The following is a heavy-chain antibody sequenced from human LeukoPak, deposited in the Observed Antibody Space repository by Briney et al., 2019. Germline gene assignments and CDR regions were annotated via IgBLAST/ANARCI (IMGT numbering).Heavy chain of an antibody. V-gene: IGHV3-48*03. J-gene: IGHJ4*02. CDR1: GFTFSDYE. D-gene: IGHD2-2*01. CDR2: ISTAGSTK. Sequence: AGGSRRLSCAASGFTFSDYEMNWVRQAPGKGLEWISYISTAGSTKYYAESVKGRFTISRDNAKDSLYLQMNSLRVEDTAVYFCARGGPARSWVYWGQGTLVTVSS. CDR3: ARGGPARSWVY.